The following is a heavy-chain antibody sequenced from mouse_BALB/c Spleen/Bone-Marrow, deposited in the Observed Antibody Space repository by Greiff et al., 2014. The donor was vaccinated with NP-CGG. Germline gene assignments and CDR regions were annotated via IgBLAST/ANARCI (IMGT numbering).Heavy chain of an antibody. Sequence: GSELVRPGASVKLSCKASGYTFTSYWMHWVKQRPGQGLEWIGNIYPGSGSTNYNEKFKSKATLTVDTSSSTAYMQLSSLTSEDSAVYYCTRGGVYYAYDGAWFAYWGQGTLVTVSA. V-gene: IGHV1S22*01. CDR3: TRGGVYYAYDGAWFAY. J-gene: IGHJ3*01. CDR2: IYPGSGST. CDR1: GYTFTSYW. D-gene: IGHD2-2*01.